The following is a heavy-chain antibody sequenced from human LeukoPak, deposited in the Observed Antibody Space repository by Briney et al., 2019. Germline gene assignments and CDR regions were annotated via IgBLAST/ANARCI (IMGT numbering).Heavy chain of an antibody. V-gene: IGHV4-38-2*02. Sequence: SEALSLTCTVSGYSISSIYYWAWPRPPPGKGLEWSGSIYHSGSTYYNPPLESRVTISVDTAANLFYLKLSFFTAADPAVYYWASYYGSGRYFDYWGQGTLVTVSS. CDR2: IYHSGST. D-gene: IGHD3-10*01. CDR1: GYSISSIYY. CDR3: ASYYGSGRYFDY. J-gene: IGHJ4*02.